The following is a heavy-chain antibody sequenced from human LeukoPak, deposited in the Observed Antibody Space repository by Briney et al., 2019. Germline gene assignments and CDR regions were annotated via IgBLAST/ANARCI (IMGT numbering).Heavy chain of an antibody. D-gene: IGHD5-12*01. CDR1: GGAFNTFA. Sequence: ASVKVSCKASGGAFNTFALNWVRQAPGQGLEWMGGIIPIFHKTDYSQKFQGRVTITADESTTTVYMELSSVTSEDTAIYYCAIPKRGYSHGHFDFWGQGTLVTVSS. V-gene: IGHV1-69*13. J-gene: IGHJ4*02. CDR2: IIPIFHKT. CDR3: AIPKRGYSHGHFDF.